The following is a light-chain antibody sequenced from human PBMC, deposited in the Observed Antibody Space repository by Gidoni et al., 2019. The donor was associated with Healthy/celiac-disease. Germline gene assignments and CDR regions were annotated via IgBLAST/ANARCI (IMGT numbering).Light chain of an antibody. CDR2: DAS. CDR3: QQRSNWPFT. V-gene: IGKV3-11*01. Sequence: ELVLTQSPATLSLSPGERATLSCRASQSVSSYLAWYQQKPGQAPRLLIYDASNRATGIPARFSGSGSGTDFTLTISSLEPEDVAVYYCQQRSNWPFTFGGGTKVEIK. CDR1: QSVSSY. J-gene: IGKJ4*01.